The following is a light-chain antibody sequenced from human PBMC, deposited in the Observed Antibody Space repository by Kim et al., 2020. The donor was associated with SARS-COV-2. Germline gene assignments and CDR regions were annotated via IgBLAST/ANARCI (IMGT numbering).Light chain of an antibody. CDR2: DVS. Sequence: PGRSITIACTETSSDVGGYNYVSWYQQPPGKAPKLMIYDVSKRPSGVSNRFSGSKSGNTASLTISGLQTEDVADFYCSSYTSSSHVFGTGTKVTVL. V-gene: IGLV2-14*04. CDR1: SSDVGGYNY. CDR3: SSYTSSSHV. J-gene: IGLJ1*01.